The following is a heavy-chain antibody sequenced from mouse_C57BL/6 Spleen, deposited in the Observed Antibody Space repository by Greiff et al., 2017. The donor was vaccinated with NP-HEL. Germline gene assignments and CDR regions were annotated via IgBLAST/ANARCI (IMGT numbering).Heavy chain of an antibody. V-gene: IGHV1-85*01. Sequence: QVQLKESGPELVKPGASVKLSCKASGYTFTSYDINWVKQRPGQGLEWIGWIYPRDGSTKYNEKFKGKATLTVDTSSSTAYMELHSLTSEDSAVYFCARWNYEYDGWYFDVWGTGTTVTVSS. D-gene: IGHD2-4*01. CDR3: ARWNYEYDGWYFDV. J-gene: IGHJ1*03. CDR2: IYPRDGST. CDR1: GYTFTSYD.